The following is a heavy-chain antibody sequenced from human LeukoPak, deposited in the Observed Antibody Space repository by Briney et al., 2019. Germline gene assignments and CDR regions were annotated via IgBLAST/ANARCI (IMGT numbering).Heavy chain of an antibody. CDR1: GGSISSSSYY. J-gene: IGHJ4*02. CDR3: ARRADGYKYNFDY. V-gene: IGHV4-39*07. CDR2: IYYSGST. D-gene: IGHD5-24*01. Sequence: PSETLSLTCTASGGSISSSSYYWGWIRQPPGKGLEWIGTIYYSGSTYYNPSLKSRVTMSVDTSKSQFSLKVSSVTAADTAVYYCARRADGYKYNFDYWGQGTLVTVSS.